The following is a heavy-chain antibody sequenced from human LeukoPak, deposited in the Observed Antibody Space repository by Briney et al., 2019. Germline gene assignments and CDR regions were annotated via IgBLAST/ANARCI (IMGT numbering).Heavy chain of an antibody. CDR1: GFTFSSYE. J-gene: IGHJ6*03. Sequence: GGSLRLSCAASGFTFSSYEMNWVRQAPGKGLEWVSYISSSGSTIYYADSVKGRFTISRDNAKNSLYLQMNSLRAEDTALYYCARGGYSYGYFYYYYYMDVWGKGTTVTVSS. CDR3: ARGGYSYGYFYYYYYMDV. CDR2: ISSSGSTI. D-gene: IGHD5-18*01. V-gene: IGHV3-48*03.